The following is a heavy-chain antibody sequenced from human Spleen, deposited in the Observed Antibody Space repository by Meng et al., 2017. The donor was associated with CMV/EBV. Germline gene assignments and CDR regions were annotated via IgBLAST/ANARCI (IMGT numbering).Heavy chain of an antibody. Sequence: GGSLRLSCATSGFTFGFHAMGWVRQAPGKGLEWVSVITDSGYSTHYADFVQGRFTVFKESSKSTLFLQMHSLRADDSAVYYCARFMSPYYYYSMDVWGQGTTVTVSS. CDR1: GFTFGFHA. CDR3: ARFMSPYYYYSMDV. V-gene: IGHV3-23*01. CDR2: ITDSGYST. J-gene: IGHJ6*02. D-gene: IGHD3-10*02.